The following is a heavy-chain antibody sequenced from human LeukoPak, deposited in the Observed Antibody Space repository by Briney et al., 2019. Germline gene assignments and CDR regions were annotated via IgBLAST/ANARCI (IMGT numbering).Heavy chain of an antibody. J-gene: IGHJ5*02. V-gene: IGHV2-5*02. CDR3: AHSSDYYGSGTLRWFNP. Sequence: ESGPTLVNPTQTLTLTCTFSGFSLSTSGVGVGWIRQPPGKALEWLALIYWDDDKRYSPSLKSRLTITKDTSKNQVVLTMTNMDPVDTATYYCAHSSDYYGSGTLRWFNPWGQGTLVTVSS. D-gene: IGHD3-10*01. CDR2: IYWDDDK. CDR1: GFSLSTSGVG.